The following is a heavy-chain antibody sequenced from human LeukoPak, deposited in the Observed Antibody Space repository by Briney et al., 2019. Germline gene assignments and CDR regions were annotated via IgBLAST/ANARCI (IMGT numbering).Heavy chain of an antibody. CDR3: ARDLAAGTTTIGYYNDAFDI. CDR2: ISSSSSYI. J-gene: IGHJ3*02. V-gene: IGHV3-21*01. CDR1: GFTFSSYS. D-gene: IGHD6-13*01. Sequence: TGGSLRLSCAASGFTFSSYSMNWVRQAPGKGLEWVSSISSSSSYIYYADSVKGRFTISRDNAKNSLYLQMNSLRAEDTAVYYCARDLAAGTTTIGYYNDAFDIWGQGTMVTVSS.